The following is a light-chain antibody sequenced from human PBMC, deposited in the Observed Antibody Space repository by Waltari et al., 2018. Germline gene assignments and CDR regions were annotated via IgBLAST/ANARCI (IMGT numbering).Light chain of an antibody. CDR3: QVWDGSTDVV. CDR1: NIGSKS. Sequence: SYVLTQPPSVSVAPGQTARVTCGGNNIGSKSVHWYQQRPGQAPILVLYDDSDRPSGIPDRFSGSNSGNTATLTSSRVEAGDEADYYCQVWDGSTDVVFGGGTKLTVL. V-gene: IGLV3-21*02. J-gene: IGLJ2*01. CDR2: DDS.